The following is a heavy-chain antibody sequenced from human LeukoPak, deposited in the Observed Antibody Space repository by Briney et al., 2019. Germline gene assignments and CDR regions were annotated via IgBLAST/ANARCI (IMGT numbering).Heavy chain of an antibody. V-gene: IGHV1-2*02. CDR3: ARDRSSTSFGPNWFDP. D-gene: IGHD2-2*01. J-gene: IGHJ5*02. Sequence: ASVKVSCKASGYTFTGYYMHWVRQAPGQGLEWIGWINPNSGGTNYAQKFQGRVTMTRDTSISTAYMELSRLRSDDTAVYYCARDRSSTSFGPNWFDPWGQGTLVTVSS. CDR2: INPNSGGT. CDR1: GYTFTGYY.